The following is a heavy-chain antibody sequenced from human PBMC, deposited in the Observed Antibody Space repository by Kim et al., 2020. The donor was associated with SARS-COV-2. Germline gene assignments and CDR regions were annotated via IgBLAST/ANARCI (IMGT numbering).Heavy chain of an antibody. J-gene: IGHJ4*02. CDR1: GGTFSSYA. Sequence: SVKVSCKASGGTFSSYAISWVRQAPGQGLEWMGGIIPIFGTANYAQKFQGRVTITADESTSTAYMELSSLRSEDPAVYYCARAPPYYDILTGYNYYFDYWGQGTLVTVSS. V-gene: IGHV1-69*13. CDR2: IIPIFGTA. CDR3: ARAPPYYDILTGYNYYFDY. D-gene: IGHD3-9*01.